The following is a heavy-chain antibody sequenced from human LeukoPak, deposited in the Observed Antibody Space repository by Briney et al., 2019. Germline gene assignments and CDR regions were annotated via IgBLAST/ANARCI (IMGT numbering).Heavy chain of an antibody. J-gene: IGHJ4*02. CDR3: ATLAYYGSGRDY. V-gene: IGHV4-59*08. CDR2: IYYSGST. Sequence: PSETLSLTCTVSGGSISSYYWSWIRQPPGKGLEWIGYIYYSGSTNYNPSLKSRVTISVDTSKNQFSLKLSSVTAADTAVYYCATLAYYGSGRDYWGQGTLVTVSS. D-gene: IGHD3-10*01. CDR1: GGSISSYY.